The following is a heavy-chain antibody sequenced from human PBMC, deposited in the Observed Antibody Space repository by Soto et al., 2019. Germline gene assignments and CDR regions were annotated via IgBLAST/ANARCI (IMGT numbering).Heavy chain of an antibody. CDR3: ARGGSDGSHVFDV. Sequence: SQTLSRTCAISGNSVSTNSDTWNWLRRSPSKGLEWLGRTYFRSRWGNDDAASVKSRISVNPDTSKKQFSLQLNSVTPDDTAVYYCARGGSDGSHVFDVWGQGTMV. CDR1: GNSVSTNSDT. V-gene: IGHV6-1*01. J-gene: IGHJ3*01. CDR2: TYFRSRWGN. D-gene: IGHD2-2*03.